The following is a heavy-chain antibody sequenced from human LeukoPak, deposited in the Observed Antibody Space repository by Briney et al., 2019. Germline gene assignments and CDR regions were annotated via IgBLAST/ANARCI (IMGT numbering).Heavy chain of an antibody. J-gene: IGHJ4*02. CDR3: ARDIRFDY. CDR1: GGSISSHY. Sequence: SETLSLTYTVSGGSISSHYWSWIRQPPGKGLEWIGYIYYSGSTNYNPSLKSRVTISVDTSKNQFSLKLSSVTAADTAVYYCARDIRFDYWGQGTLVTVSS. V-gene: IGHV4-59*11. CDR2: IYYSGST.